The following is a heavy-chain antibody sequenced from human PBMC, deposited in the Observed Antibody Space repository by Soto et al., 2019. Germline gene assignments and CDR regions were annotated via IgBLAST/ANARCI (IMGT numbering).Heavy chain of an antibody. Sequence: PGGSLRLSCAVSGFTFSNAWMNWARQAPGKGLEWVGRIKSKADGGTADYAAPVKDRFTISRDDSKNTLYLQMNSLKTEDTGVYYCTTYEFWSGSSNYYYMDVWGKGTTVTVSS. CDR2: IKSKADGGTA. D-gene: IGHD3-3*01. CDR3: TTYEFWSGSSNYYYMDV. J-gene: IGHJ6*03. V-gene: IGHV3-15*01. CDR1: GFTFSNAW.